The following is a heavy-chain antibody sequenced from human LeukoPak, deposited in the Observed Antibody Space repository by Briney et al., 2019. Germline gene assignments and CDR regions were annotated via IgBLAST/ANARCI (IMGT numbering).Heavy chain of an antibody. CDR1: GGYFSGYY. V-gene: IGHV4-34*01. Sequence: SETLSLTCAVYGGYFSGYYWSWIRQPPGKGLEWIGEINHSGSTNYNPSLKSRVTISVDTSKNQFSLKLSSVTAADTAVYYCARGQLRITMVRGVRTDYGMDVWGKGTTVTVSS. J-gene: IGHJ6*04. CDR2: INHSGST. D-gene: IGHD3-10*01. CDR3: ARGQLRITMVRGVRTDYGMDV.